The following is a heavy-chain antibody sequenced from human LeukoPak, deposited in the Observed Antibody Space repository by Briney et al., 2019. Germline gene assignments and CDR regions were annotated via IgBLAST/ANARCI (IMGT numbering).Heavy chain of an antibody. J-gene: IGHJ4*02. V-gene: IGHV4-38-2*02. Sequence: SETLSLTCTVSGFSISSSYYWGWIRQPPGKGLEWIGIIYHSGSTYYNPSLKSRVTISVDTSKKQFSLKLSSVTAADTAMYYCARVYVRFGEYVDYWGQGTLVTVSS. CDR2: IYHSGST. D-gene: IGHD3-10*01. CDR1: GFSISSSYY. CDR3: ARVYVRFGEYVDY.